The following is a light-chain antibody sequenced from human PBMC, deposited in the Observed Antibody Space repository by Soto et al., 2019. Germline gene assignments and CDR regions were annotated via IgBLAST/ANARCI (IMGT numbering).Light chain of an antibody. CDR1: SNDVGGYNY. CDR3: SSFAVSNSFV. Sequence: QSALAQPPSASGSPGQSVTISCTGTSNDVGGYNYVSWYQQHPGKAPKLMIYEVNKRPSGVPDRFSGSKSGNTASLTVSGLQSEDEADYYCSSFAVSNSFVFGTGTKVTVL. V-gene: IGLV2-8*01. J-gene: IGLJ1*01. CDR2: EVN.